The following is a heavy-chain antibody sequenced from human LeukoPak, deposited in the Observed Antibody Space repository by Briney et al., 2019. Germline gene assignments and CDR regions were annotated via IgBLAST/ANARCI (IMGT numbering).Heavy chain of an antibody. Sequence: PSETLSLTCTVSGGSISSSSYSWGWIRQPPGKGLEWIGSIYYSGSTYYNPSLKSRVTISVDTSKNQFSLKLSSVTAADTAVYYCARHGFTMTPGAFDIWGQGTMVTVSS. CDR1: GGSISSSSYS. V-gene: IGHV4-39*01. CDR2: IYYSGST. D-gene: IGHD3-22*01. CDR3: ARHGFTMTPGAFDI. J-gene: IGHJ3*02.